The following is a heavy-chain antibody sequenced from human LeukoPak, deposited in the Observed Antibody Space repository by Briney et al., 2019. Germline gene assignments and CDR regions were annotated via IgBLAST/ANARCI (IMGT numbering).Heavy chain of an antibody. Sequence: SETLSLTSAVYGGSFSGYYWSWIRQPPGKGLEWIGEINHSGSTNYNPSLKSRVTISVDTSKNQFSLKLSSVTAADTAVYYCASRPFPGIAAAGEPYGMDVWGQGTTVTVSS. CDR3: ASRPFPGIAAAGEPYGMDV. D-gene: IGHD6-13*01. V-gene: IGHV4-34*01. CDR1: GGSFSGYY. J-gene: IGHJ6*02. CDR2: INHSGST.